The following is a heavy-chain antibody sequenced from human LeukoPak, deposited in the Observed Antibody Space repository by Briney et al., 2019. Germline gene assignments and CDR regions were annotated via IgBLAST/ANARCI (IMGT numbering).Heavy chain of an antibody. V-gene: IGHV3-23*01. Sequence: GGSLRLSYAASGFTFGSSAMSWVRQAPGKGPELVSTFSRSGPDTYYADSVKGRFTIFRDNSKNTLYLQMNSLRAEDTAVYYCAKGSLGSWYYFDYWGQGTLVTVSS. CDR1: GFTFGSSA. CDR2: FSRSGPDT. D-gene: IGHD6-13*01. J-gene: IGHJ4*02. CDR3: AKGSLGSWYYFDY.